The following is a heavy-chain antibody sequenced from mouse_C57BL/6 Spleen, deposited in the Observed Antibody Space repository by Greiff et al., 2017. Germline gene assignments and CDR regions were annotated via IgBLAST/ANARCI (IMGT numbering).Heavy chain of an antibody. J-gene: IGHJ4*01. CDR2: IDPSDSYT. V-gene: IGHV1-69*01. Sequence: VQLQQPGAELVMPGASVKLSCKASGYTFTSYWMHWVKQRPGQGLEWIGEIDPSDSYTNYNQKFKGKSTLTVDKSSSTAYMQLSSLTSEDSAVYYCARATIVTTRYYAMDYWGQGTSVTVSS. D-gene: IGHD2-5*01. CDR3: ARATIVTTRYYAMDY. CDR1: GYTFTSYW.